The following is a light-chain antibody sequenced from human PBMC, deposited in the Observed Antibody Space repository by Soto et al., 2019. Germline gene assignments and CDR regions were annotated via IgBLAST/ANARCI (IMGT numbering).Light chain of an antibody. CDR2: DAS. J-gene: IGKJ1*01. CDR3: QQRSNWPWT. CDR1: PSVSSY. Sequence: EIVLTQSPATLSLSPGERATLSCRASPSVSSYLAWYQQKPGQDPRLLIYDASNRATGVPARFSGSGSGTAFTLTISSLEPDDFAVYYCQQRSNWPWTFGQGTKVEIK. V-gene: IGKV3-11*01.